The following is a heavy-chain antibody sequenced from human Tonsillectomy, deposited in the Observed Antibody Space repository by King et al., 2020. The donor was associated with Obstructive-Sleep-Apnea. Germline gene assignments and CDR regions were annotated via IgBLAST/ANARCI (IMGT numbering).Heavy chain of an antibody. V-gene: IGHV3-30-3*01. D-gene: IGHD6-19*01. CDR3: ASTKQWLVHFGFDY. J-gene: IGHJ4*02. Sequence: VQLVESGGGVVQPGRSLRLSCAASGFTFNNYAMHWVRQAPGKGLEWVAVISYDGSNKYYADFVKGRFTISRDNSKNTLYLQMNSQRAEDTAGYYCASTKQWLVHFGFDYWGQGTLVTVSS. CDR1: GFTFNNYA. CDR2: ISYDGSNK.